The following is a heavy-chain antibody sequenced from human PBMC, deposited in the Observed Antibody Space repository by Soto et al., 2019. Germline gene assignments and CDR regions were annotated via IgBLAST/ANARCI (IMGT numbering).Heavy chain of an antibody. D-gene: IGHD1-26*01. Sequence: GGSLRLSCAASGFTFSNYWMTWVRQAPGKGLEWVANIKPDGSEEYYVDSMKGRFTISRDNAKNSLFLQVNSLRAEDTAVYYCARDSGRFYLAHWGQGTLVTVSS. V-gene: IGHV3-7*04. J-gene: IGHJ4*02. CDR3: ARDSGRFYLAH. CDR2: IKPDGSEE. CDR1: GFTFSNYW.